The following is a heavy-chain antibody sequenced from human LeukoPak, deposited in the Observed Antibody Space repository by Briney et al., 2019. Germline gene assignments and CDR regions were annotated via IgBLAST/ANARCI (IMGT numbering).Heavy chain of an antibody. CDR2: IYYSGST. CDR1: GGSISSSSYY. D-gene: IGHD4-17*01. CDR3: ARHAGGDSTTVQPLNVDY. Sequence: SETLSLTCTVSGGSISSSSYYWGWIRQPPGKGLEWIGSIYYSGSTYYNPSLKSRVTISVDTSKNQFSLKLSSVTAADTAVHYCARHAGGDSTTVQPLNVDYWGQGTLVTVSS. V-gene: IGHV4-39*01. J-gene: IGHJ4*02.